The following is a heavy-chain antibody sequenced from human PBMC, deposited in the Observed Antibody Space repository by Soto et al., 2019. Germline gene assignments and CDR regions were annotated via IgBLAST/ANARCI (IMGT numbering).Heavy chain of an antibody. V-gene: IGHV4-34*01. CDR2: INHSGRV. J-gene: IGHJ5*01. Sequence: SETLSLTCAVYGGSFSGHSWTWIRQSPGKGLERIGDINHSGRVNYSPSLKSRVTISLDTSKNQFSLTLSAVTAADTAMYYCSTRAYDTNGYYRFDHWGQGTLVTVSS. CDR1: GGSFSGHS. D-gene: IGHD3-22*01. CDR3: STRAYDTNGYYRFDH.